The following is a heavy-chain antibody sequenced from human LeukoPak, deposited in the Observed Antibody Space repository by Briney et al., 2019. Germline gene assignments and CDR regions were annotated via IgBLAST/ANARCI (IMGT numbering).Heavy chain of an antibody. CDR3: ARDPGDSSGYYLYYYFDY. J-gene: IGHJ4*02. CDR1: GFTFSSYS. D-gene: IGHD3-22*01. Sequence: PGGSLRLSCAASGFTFSSYSMNWVRQAPGKGLEWVSSISSSSSYIYYADSVKGRFTISRDNAKNSLHLQMNSLRAEDTAVYYCARDPGDSSGYYLYYYFDYWGQGTLVTVSS. CDR2: ISSSSSYI. V-gene: IGHV3-21*01.